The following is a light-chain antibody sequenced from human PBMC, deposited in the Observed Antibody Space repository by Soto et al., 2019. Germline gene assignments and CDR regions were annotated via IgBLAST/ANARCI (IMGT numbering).Light chain of an antibody. CDR2: YDS. J-gene: IGLJ1*01. CDR3: QVWDIMTDNYD. V-gene: IGLV3-21*04. Sequence: SYELTQPPSVSVAPEKTATITCGGNNIGNKRVHWYRQKPGKAPVLVISYDSDLPSGIPERFSGSNSGNTATLTISRVEDWDEADYYCQVWDIMTDNYDFGAGNKLTVL. CDR1: NIGNKR.